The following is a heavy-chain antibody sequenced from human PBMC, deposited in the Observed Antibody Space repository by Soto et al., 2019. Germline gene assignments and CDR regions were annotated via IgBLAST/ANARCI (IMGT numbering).Heavy chain of an antibody. D-gene: IGHD2-21*02. J-gene: IGHJ6*02. Sequence: QVQLVQSGAEVKKPGASVKVSCKASGYTFTSYYMHWVRQAPGQGLEWMGIINPSGGSTSYAQKFQGRVTMTRDTSTSTVYMELSSLRSEDTAVYYCARDGAGGDKYYYYGMDVWGQGTTVTVSS. CDR1: GYTFTSYY. V-gene: IGHV1-46*01. CDR2: INPSGGST. CDR3: ARDGAGGDKYYYYGMDV.